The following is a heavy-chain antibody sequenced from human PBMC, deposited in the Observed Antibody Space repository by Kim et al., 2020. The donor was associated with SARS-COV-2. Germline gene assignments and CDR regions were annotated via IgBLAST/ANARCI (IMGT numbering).Heavy chain of an antibody. V-gene: IGHV1-69*04. CDR1: GGTFSSYA. CDR2: IIPILGIA. J-gene: IGHJ6*02. Sequence: SVKVSCKASGGTFSSYAISWVRQAPGQGLEWMGRIIPILGIANYAQKFQGRVTITADKSTSTAYMELSSLRSEDTAVYYCARPFEDSTYLWPSYYYYGIDVWGQGTTVTVSS. D-gene: IGHD3-16*01. CDR3: ARPFEDSTYLWPSYYYYGIDV.